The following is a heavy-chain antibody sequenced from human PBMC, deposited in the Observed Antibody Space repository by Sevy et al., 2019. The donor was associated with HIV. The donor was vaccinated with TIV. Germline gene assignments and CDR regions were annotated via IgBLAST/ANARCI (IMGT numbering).Heavy chain of an antibody. V-gene: IGHV3-15*01. D-gene: IGHD3-22*01. CDR1: GFTFSNAW. J-gene: IGHJ4*02. Sequence: GGSLRLSCAVSGFTFSNAWMNWVRQAPGTGLQWVGLIKSKIDGEPTDYAAPVKGRFTISRDDSKNTVYLQMNSLKTEDTAVYYCATAPGYYDSSPFDYWGPGTLVTVSS. CDR2: IKSKIDGEPT. CDR3: ATAPGYYDSSPFDY.